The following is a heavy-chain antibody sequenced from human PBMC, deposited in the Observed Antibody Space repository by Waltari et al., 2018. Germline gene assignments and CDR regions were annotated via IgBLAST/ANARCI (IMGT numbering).Heavy chain of an antibody. CDR3: AREERITIFGVVRPYYYYYYMDV. CDR1: GGSFSGYY. D-gene: IGHD3-3*01. J-gene: IGHJ6*03. Sequence: QVQLQQWGAGLLKPSETLSLTCAVYGGSFSGYYWSWIRQPPGTGLEWIGEINHSGSTNYNPDLKCRVIISVDTSKNQFCLRLSSVTAADTAVYYWAREERITIFGVVRPYYYYYYMDVWGKGTTVTVSS. CDR2: INHSGST. V-gene: IGHV4-34*01.